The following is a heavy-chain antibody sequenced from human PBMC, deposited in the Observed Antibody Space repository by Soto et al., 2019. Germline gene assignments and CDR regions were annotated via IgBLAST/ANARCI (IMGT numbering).Heavy chain of an antibody. CDR3: ARAPDS. V-gene: IGHV4-39*01. CDR2: MYHSGST. CDR1: GGSVSSSGSHY. J-gene: IGHJ5*01. Sequence: QLHLQESGPGLVKPSETLSLTCTVSGGSVSSSGSHYWGWIRQPPGQGLEWIGSMYHSGSTYYNPXLXSXXTISVDTSKNQFSLELNSVTAADTAIYYCARAPDSWGQGTLVTVSS.